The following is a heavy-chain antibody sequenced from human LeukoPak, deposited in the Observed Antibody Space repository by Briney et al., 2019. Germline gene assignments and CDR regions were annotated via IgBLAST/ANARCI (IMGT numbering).Heavy chain of an antibody. CDR2: IGSSGSNI. CDR1: GFTFSDYY. V-gene: IGHV3-11*04. J-gene: IGHJ3*02. CDR3: ARNFPVYSGYDFSPSDI. Sequence: GGSLRLSCAASGFTFSDYYMNWIRQAPGKGLEWVSYIGSSGSNIYYADAVKGRFTVSRDNAKNSLYLQMNTLRAEDTAVYYCARNFPVYSGYDFSPSDIWGQGTMVTVSS. D-gene: IGHD5-12*01.